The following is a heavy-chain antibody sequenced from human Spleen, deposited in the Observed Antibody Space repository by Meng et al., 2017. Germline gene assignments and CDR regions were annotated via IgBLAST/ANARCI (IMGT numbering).Heavy chain of an antibody. V-gene: IGHV3-30*04. J-gene: IGHJ4*02. CDR1: GFTFSSYA. D-gene: IGHD5-18*01. CDR2: ISYDGSNK. Sequence: GESLKISCAASGFTFSSYAMHWVRQAPGKGLEWVAVISYDGSNKYYADPVKGRFTISRDNSKNTLYLQMNSLGAEDTAVYYCERINGDTDMLDYWGQGTLVTVSS. CDR3: ERINGDTDMLDY.